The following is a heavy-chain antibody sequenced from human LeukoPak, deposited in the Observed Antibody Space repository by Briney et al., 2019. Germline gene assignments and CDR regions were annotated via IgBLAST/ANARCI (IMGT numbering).Heavy chain of an antibody. CDR2: IYYSGST. CDR1: GGSISSSSYY. V-gene: IGHV4-39*01. J-gene: IGHJ6*03. Sequence: PSETLSLTCTVSGGSISSSSYYWGWIRQPPGKGLEWIGSIYYSGSTYYNPSLKSRVTISVDTSKNQFSLKLSSVTAADTAVYYCARLGKYSYLPYYMDVWGKGTTVTISS. D-gene: IGHD5-18*01. CDR3: ARLGKYSYLPYYMDV.